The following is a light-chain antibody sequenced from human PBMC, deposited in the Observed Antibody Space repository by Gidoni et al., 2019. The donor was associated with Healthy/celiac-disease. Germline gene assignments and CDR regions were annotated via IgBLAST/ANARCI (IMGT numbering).Light chain of an antibody. J-gene: IGLJ3*02. CDR3: QAWDSSTAV. CDR2: QDS. Sequence: SSDLTQPPSVSVSPGQTASITCSGDKLGDKYACWYQQKPGQYPVLVIYQDSKRPSGIPERFSGSNSGNTATLTISGTQAMDEADYYCQAWDSSTAVFGGGTKLTVL. V-gene: IGLV3-1*01. CDR1: KLGDKY.